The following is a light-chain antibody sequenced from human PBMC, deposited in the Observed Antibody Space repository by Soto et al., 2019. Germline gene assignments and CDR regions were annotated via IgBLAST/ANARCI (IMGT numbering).Light chain of an antibody. V-gene: IGKV1-5*02. CDR3: QQYNSYFLT. Sequence: DIQMTHSPSSLSASVVYRVTIICRASQSVSTRLAWYQQKPGKAPKVLIYDASSWAGGVPSRFTGSGSGTEFTLTINSLQPDDFATYYCQQYNSYFLTFGGGTKVDIK. CDR2: DAS. CDR1: QSVSTR. J-gene: IGKJ4*01.